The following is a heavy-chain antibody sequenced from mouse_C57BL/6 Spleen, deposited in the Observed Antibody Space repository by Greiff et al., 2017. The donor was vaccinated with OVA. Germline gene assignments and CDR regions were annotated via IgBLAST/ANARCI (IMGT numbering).Heavy chain of an antibody. Sequence: QVQLQQSGAELARPGASVTMSCKASGYTFTSYTMHWVKQRPGQGLEWIGYINPSSGYTKYNQKFKDKATLTADKSSSTAYMQLSSLTSEDSAVYDCARLDYYGSSYDWYFDVWGTGTTVTVSS. V-gene: IGHV1-4*01. CDR1: GYTFTSYT. CDR3: ARLDYYGSSYDWYFDV. D-gene: IGHD1-1*01. J-gene: IGHJ1*03. CDR2: INPSSGYT.